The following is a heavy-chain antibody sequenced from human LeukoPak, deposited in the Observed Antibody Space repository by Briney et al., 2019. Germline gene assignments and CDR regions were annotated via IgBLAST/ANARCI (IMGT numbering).Heavy chain of an antibody. CDR3: AKDSYGDPETFDY. Sequence: GGSLRLSCAAPGFTFDDYGMSWVRQAPGKGLEWVSGISWNSGSIGYADSVKGRFTISRDNAKNSLYLQMNSLRAEDTALYYCAKDSYGDPETFDYWGQGTLVTVSS. V-gene: IGHV3-9*01. CDR2: ISWNSGSI. D-gene: IGHD4-17*01. J-gene: IGHJ4*02. CDR1: GFTFDDYG.